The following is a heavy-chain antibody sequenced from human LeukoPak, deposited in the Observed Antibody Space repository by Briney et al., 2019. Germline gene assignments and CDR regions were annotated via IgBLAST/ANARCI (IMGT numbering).Heavy chain of an antibody. V-gene: IGHV3-23*01. CDR3: AKAIWVAATSSWFCLDY. J-gene: IGHJ4*02. CDR2: ISGSGGRT. CDR1: GFNFTNYA. D-gene: IGHD3-10*01. Sequence: LGGSLRLSCATSGFNFTNYAMSWVRQAPGKGLEWVSVISGSGGRTYYADSVKGRFTISRDNSKNTLYLQMNSLRPEDTAVYYCAKAIWVAATSSWFCLDYWGQGTLVTVSS.